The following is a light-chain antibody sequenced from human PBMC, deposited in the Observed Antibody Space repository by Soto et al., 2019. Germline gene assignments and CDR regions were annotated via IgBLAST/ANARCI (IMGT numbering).Light chain of an antibody. CDR1: QSVSSY. Sequence: EIVLTQSPATLSLSPGERATLSCRASQSVSSYLAWYQQKPGQAPRLLIYDASSRATGIPARFSGSGSGTDFTLTISSLEPEDFAVYYCQQRSNWPTFGPGTRLEIK. J-gene: IGKJ5*01. V-gene: IGKV3-11*01. CDR3: QQRSNWPT. CDR2: DAS.